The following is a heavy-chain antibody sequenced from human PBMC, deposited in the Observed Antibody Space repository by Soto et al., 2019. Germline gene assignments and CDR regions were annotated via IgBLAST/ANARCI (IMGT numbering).Heavy chain of an antibody. Sequence: QVQLVQSGAEVKKPGASVKVSCKDSGYTFTSYDLNCVRQATGQGLEWMGWMNPNSGNTGYAQKFQGRITMTRNTSISTAYMELSSLRSEDTAVYYCASQHRSGYYSYYYYGMDVWSQGTTVTVSS. J-gene: IGHJ6*02. D-gene: IGHD3-22*01. CDR2: MNPNSGNT. CDR1: GYTFTSYD. V-gene: IGHV1-8*01. CDR3: ASQHRSGYYSYYYYGMDV.